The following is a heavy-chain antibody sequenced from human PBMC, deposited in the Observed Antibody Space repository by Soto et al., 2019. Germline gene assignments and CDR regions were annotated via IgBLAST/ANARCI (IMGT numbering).Heavy chain of an antibody. V-gene: IGHV1-69*12. CDR3: ARSDYSTLHLTLHYYYGMDV. CDR2: IIPIFGTA. D-gene: IGHD4-4*01. Sequence: QVQLVQSGAEVKKPGSSVKVSCKASGGTFSSYAISWVLQAPGQGLECMGGIIPIFGTANYAQKFQGRVTITADESTSTAYMELSSLRSEDTAVYYCARSDYSTLHLTLHYYYGMDVWGQGTTFTVSS. J-gene: IGHJ6*02. CDR1: GGTFSSYA.